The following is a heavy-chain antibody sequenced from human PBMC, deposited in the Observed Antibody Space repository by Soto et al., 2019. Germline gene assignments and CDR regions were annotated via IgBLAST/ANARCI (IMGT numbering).Heavy chain of an antibody. CDR3: ARGSSTRRNALDI. V-gene: IGHV3-74*01. Sequence: GGSLRLSCAASGFTFNSHWMHWVRQDPGKGLVWVSRINSDGSDTNYADSVKGRFTISRDNAKNTLYLQMNSLRADDTAVYYCARGSSTRRNALDIWGQGTMVTVSS. D-gene: IGHD2-2*01. J-gene: IGHJ3*02. CDR1: GFTFNSHW. CDR2: INSDGSDT.